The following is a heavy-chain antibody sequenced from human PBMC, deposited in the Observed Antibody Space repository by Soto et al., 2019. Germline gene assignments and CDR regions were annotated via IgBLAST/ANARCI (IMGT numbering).Heavy chain of an antibody. Sequence: QVQLQESGPGLVKPSQTLSLTCTVSGGSISSGGYYWCWIRQHPGKGLEWIGYIYYSGSTYYNPSLKRRVTISVDTSKNQFSLKLSSVTAADTAVYYCARADGYNPEDCYFDYWGQGTLVTVSS. CDR3: ARADGYNPEDCYFDY. CDR1: GGSISSGGYY. J-gene: IGHJ4*02. V-gene: IGHV4-31*03. D-gene: IGHD5-12*01. CDR2: IYYSGST.